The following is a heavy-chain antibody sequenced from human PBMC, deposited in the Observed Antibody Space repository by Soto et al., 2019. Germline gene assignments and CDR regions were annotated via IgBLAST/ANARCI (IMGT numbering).Heavy chain of an antibody. Sequence: PSETLSLTCTVSGGSISSYYWSWIRQPPGKGLEWIGYIYYSGSTNYNPSLKSRVTISVDTSKNQFSLKLSSVTAADTAVYYCARQLRGYSGYDYVGFWFDPWGQGTLVTVSS. CDR3: ARQLRGYSGYDYVGFWFDP. D-gene: IGHD5-12*01. CDR1: GGSISSYY. V-gene: IGHV4-59*08. CDR2: IYYSGST. J-gene: IGHJ5*02.